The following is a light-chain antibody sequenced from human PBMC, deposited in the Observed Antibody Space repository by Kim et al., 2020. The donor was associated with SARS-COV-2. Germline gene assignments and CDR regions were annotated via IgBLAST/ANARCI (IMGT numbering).Light chain of an antibody. CDR3: ATWDDSLNNPV. CDR2: NNN. V-gene: IGLV1-44*01. Sequence: GQRDTISCSGSSSNIGSNSVNWYQQFPGTAPKLLIYNNNQWPSGVPDRFSGSKSGTSASLVISGLQSEDEADYYCATWDDSLNNPVFGGGTQLTVL. CDR1: SSNIGSNS. J-gene: IGLJ3*02.